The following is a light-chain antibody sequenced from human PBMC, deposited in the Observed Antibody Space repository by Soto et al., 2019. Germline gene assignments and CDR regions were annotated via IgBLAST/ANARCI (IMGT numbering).Light chain of an antibody. CDR1: QSISSW. CDR3: QQYKTYSWT. Sequence: DIQMTQSPSTLSASIGERVTITCRASQSISSWLAWYQQKPGKAPKLLIYDASSLESGVPSRFSGSGSATEFTLTISSLQPDDFATYYCQQYKTYSWTFGQGTKVEIK. V-gene: IGKV1-5*01. J-gene: IGKJ1*01. CDR2: DAS.